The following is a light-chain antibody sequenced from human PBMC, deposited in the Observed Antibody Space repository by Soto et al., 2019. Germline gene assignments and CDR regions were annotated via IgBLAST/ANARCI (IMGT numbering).Light chain of an antibody. J-gene: IGLJ2*01. Sequence: QSAPTQPPSASGSPGQSVTISCTGSSSDVGGYNYVSWYQQHPGKAPKLMIYEVSKRPSGVPDRLSGSKSGNTASLTVSGLQAEDEADYYCSSYGGSTTVVFGGGTKLTVL. V-gene: IGLV2-8*01. CDR1: SSDVGGYNY. CDR3: SSYGGSTTVV. CDR2: EVS.